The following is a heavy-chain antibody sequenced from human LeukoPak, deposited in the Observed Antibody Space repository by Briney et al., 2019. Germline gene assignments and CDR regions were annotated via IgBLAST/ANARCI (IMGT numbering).Heavy chain of an antibody. J-gene: IGHJ3*02. Sequence: GGSLRLSCAASGFIVSTHYMSWVRQAPGKGLEWVSGINWNGGSTGYADSVKGRFTISRDNAKNSLYLQMNSLRAEDTALYYCARVRGTSYSDAFDIWGQGTMVTVSS. CDR2: INWNGGST. CDR3: ARVRGTSYSDAFDI. CDR1: GFIVSTHY. V-gene: IGHV3-20*04. D-gene: IGHD2-2*01.